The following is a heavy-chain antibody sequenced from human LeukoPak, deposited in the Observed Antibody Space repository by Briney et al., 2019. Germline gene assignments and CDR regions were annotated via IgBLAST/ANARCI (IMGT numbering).Heavy chain of an antibody. J-gene: IGHJ5*02. CDR2: IYTSGST. CDR3: ARGGTMGNANWFDP. CDR1: GGSISSYY. Sequence: PSETLSLTCTVSGGSISSYYWSWIRQPAGKGLEWIGRIYTSGSTNYNPSLKSRVTISVDTSKNQFSLKLISVTAADTAMYYCARGGTMGNANWFDPWGQGTLVTVSS. D-gene: IGHD3-16*01. V-gene: IGHV4-4*07.